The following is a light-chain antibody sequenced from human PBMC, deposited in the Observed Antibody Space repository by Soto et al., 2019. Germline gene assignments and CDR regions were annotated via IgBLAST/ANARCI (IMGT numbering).Light chain of an antibody. CDR3: QHYNNWPRT. CDR2: GAS. V-gene: IGKV3-15*01. CDR1: QSVSSN. Sequence: EIVMTQSPATLSVSPGERATLSCRASQSVSSNLAWYQQKPGQAPRLLIYGASTRATGIPARFSGSGSGTEFTLTISSLQSEDFAVYYCQHYNNWPRTFGQGTKVEMK. J-gene: IGKJ1*01.